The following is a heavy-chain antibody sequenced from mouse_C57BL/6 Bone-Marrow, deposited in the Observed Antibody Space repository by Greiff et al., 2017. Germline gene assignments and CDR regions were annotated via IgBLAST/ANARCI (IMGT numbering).Heavy chain of an antibody. CDR3: VSLYDYDGTMDY. CDR1: GFSFNTYA. CDR2: IRSKSNNYAT. V-gene: IGHV10-1*01. Sequence: EVKLVESGGGLVQPKGSLKLSCAASGFSFNTYAMNWVRQAPGKGLEWVARIRSKSNNYATYYADSVKDRFTISRVDSESMLYLQMNNLKTEDTAMYYCVSLYDYDGTMDYWGQGTSVTVSS. D-gene: IGHD2-4*01. J-gene: IGHJ4*01.